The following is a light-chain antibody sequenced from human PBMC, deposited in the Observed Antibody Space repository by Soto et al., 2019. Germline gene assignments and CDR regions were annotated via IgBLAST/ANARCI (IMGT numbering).Light chain of an antibody. Sequence: QSVLTQPPSASGTPGQRVTISSSGSSSNIGSDTVKWYQHLPGTAPKLLIYSNNQRPSGVPDRFSGSKSGTSASLAISGLQSEDEADYYCAAWDDSLNGPVFGGGTKLTVL. V-gene: IGLV1-44*01. CDR1: SSNIGSDT. J-gene: IGLJ2*01. CDR3: AAWDDSLNGPV. CDR2: SNN.